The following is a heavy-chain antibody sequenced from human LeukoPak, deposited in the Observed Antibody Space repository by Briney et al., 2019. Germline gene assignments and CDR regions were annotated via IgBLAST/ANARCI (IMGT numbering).Heavy chain of an antibody. Sequence: GGSLRLSCAVSGFTFSNAWMSWVRQAPGKGLEWVGRIKSKTDGGTTDYAAPVKGRFTISRDDSKNTLYLQMNSLKTEDTAVYYCTTVVVPAASRYYYYYYGMDVWGQGTTVTVSS. J-gene: IGHJ6*02. CDR3: TTVVVPAASRYYYYYYGMDV. V-gene: IGHV3-15*01. CDR1: GFTFSNAW. D-gene: IGHD2-2*01. CDR2: IKSKTDGGTT.